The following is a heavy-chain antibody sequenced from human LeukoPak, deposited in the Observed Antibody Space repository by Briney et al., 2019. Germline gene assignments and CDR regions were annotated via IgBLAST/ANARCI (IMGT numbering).Heavy chain of an antibody. CDR2: IIPILGIA. J-gene: IGHJ4*02. Sequence: SVKVSCKASGGTFSSYAISWVRQAPGQGLEWMGRIIPILGIANYAQKFQGRVTITADKSTSTAYMELSSLRSEDTAVYYCARVLPYCSGGSCYEEFDYWGQGTLVTVSS. D-gene: IGHD2-15*01. V-gene: IGHV1-69*04. CDR3: ARVLPYCSGGSCYEEFDY. CDR1: GGTFSSYA.